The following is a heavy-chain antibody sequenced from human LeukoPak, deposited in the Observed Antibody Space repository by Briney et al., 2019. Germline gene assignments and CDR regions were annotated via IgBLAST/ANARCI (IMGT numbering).Heavy chain of an antibody. V-gene: IGHV3-30-3*01. Sequence: PGGSLRLSCAASGFTFSSYAMHWVRQAPGKGLEWVAAISYDGSNKYYADSVKGRFTISRDNSKNTLYLQMNSLRAEDTAVYYCARVGGYRVIGAFDIWGQGTMVTVSS. CDR3: ARVGGYRVIGAFDI. CDR2: ISYDGSNK. D-gene: IGHD3-16*02. CDR1: GFTFSSYA. J-gene: IGHJ3*02.